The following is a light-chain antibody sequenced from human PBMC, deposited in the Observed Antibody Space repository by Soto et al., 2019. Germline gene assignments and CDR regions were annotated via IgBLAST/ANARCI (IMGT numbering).Light chain of an antibody. Sequence: IQLTQSPSSLSASIGDRVTSTCRASQGISTYVAWYQQKPGKAPKLLIYAASTLQSGVPSRFSGSGSGTDFTLTISGLQPEDFGTYYCQQLNTYSGAFGPGTKVYIK. CDR3: QQLNTYSGA. CDR1: QGISTY. V-gene: IGKV1-9*01. J-gene: IGKJ3*01. CDR2: AAS.